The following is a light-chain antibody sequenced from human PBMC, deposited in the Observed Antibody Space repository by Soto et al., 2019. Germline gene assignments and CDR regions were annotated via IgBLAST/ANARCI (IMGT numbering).Light chain of an antibody. CDR3: QQYNNWPIT. V-gene: IGKV3-15*01. CDR1: QSVSNN. J-gene: IGKJ5*01. CDR2: GAS. Sequence: EIALTQTQDTLSLSPGARATLSCRASQSVSNNYLAWYQQKPGQAPRLLIYGASTRATGIPARFSGSGSGTEFILTISSLQSEDFALYYCQQYNNWPITFGQRTRLEV.